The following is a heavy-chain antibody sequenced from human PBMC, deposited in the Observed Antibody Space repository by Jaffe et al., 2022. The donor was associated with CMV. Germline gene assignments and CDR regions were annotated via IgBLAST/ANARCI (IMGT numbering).Heavy chain of an antibody. CDR3: ARGLRFLEWSDYYYMDV. D-gene: IGHD3-3*01. J-gene: IGHJ6*03. CDR1: GFTFSSYW. Sequence: EVQLVESGGGLVQPGGSLRLSCAASGFTFSSYWMHWVRQAPGKGLVWVSRINSDGSSTSYADSVKGRFTISRDNAKNTLYLQMNSLRAEDTAVYYCARGLRFLEWSDYYYMDVWGKGTTVTVSS. CDR2: INSDGSST. V-gene: IGHV3-74*01.